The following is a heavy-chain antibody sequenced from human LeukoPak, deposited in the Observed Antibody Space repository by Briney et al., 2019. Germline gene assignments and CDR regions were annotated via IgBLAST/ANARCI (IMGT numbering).Heavy chain of an antibody. D-gene: IGHD6-6*01. Sequence: GGSLRLSCAASGFTFSSYSMNWVRQAPGKGLEWVSYISSSSSTIYYADSVKGRFTISRDNAKNSLYLQVNSLRAEDTAVYYCALDRGQLVFTSGFDYWGQGTLVTVSS. CDR1: GFTFSSYS. CDR3: ALDRGQLVFTSGFDY. J-gene: IGHJ4*02. V-gene: IGHV3-48*01. CDR2: ISSSSSTI.